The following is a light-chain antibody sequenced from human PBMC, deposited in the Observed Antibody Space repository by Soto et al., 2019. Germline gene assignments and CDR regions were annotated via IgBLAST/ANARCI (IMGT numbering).Light chain of an antibody. V-gene: IGKV2-30*02. CDR2: KIS. J-gene: IGKJ2*01. CDR3: MQGTHWPYT. CDR1: QSLVHSHGSTY. Sequence: DVVMTQSPLSLPVTLGQPASISCRSSQSLVHSHGSTYLNWFLQRPGQSPRRLIYKISNRDSGVPDRFSGSGSGTDFTLKISRVEAGDVGVYYCMQGTHWPYTFVQGTKLEIK.